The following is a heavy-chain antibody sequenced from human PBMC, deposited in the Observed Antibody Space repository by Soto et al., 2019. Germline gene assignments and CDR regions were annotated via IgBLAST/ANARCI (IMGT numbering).Heavy chain of an antibody. CDR2: IWYDGSNK. D-gene: IGHD3-22*01. V-gene: IGHV3-33*01. Sequence: QVQLVESGGGVVQPGRSLRLSCAASGFTFSSYGMHWVRQAPGKGLEWVAVIWYDGSNKYYADSVKGRFTISRDNSKNTLNLQMNSLRAEDTAVYYCARGPDDSYYYDSSGYYFHFDYWGQGTLVTVSS. CDR1: GFTFSSYG. CDR3: ARGPDDSYYYDSSGYYFHFDY. J-gene: IGHJ4*02.